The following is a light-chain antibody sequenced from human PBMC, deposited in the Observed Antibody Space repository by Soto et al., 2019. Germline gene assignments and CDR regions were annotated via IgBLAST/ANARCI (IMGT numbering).Light chain of an antibody. CDR3: QQYDNLWLT. J-gene: IGKJ4*01. Sequence: DIQMTQSPSSLSASVGDRVTITCQASQDISNYLNWYQQKPGKAPKLLIYDASNLETGVPSRFSGSGSGTDFTLPISSLQPEDIATYYCQQYDNLWLTFGGGTKVEIK. V-gene: IGKV1-33*01. CDR2: DAS. CDR1: QDISNY.